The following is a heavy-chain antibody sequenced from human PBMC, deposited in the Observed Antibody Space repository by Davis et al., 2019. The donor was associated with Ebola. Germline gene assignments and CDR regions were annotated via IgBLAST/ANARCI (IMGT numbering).Heavy chain of an antibody. CDR3: ARESPAYSNSWGYYYYGMDV. CDR2: INTNTGNP. D-gene: IGHD6-13*01. J-gene: IGHJ6*02. Sequence: ASVKVSCKASGYTFTSYAMNWVRQAPGQGLEWMGWINTNTGNPTYAQGFTGRFVFSLDTSVSTAYLQISSLKAEDTAVYYCARESPAYSNSWGYYYYGMDVWGQGTTVTVSS. V-gene: IGHV7-4-1*02. CDR1: GYTFTSYA.